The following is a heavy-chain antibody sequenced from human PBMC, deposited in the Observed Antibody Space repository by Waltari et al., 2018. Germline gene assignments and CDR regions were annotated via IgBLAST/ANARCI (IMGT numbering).Heavy chain of an antibody. J-gene: IGHJ6*02. CDR3: ARVGDYHGSGRFGLDV. D-gene: IGHD3-10*01. Sequence: QVQLPQWGAGLLKPSVTLSLTCAAYCRSFSGYFWSGVRQSPGKGREWIGQINRDGSNKFNPSLKSRVAMSVDTIKSQISLRLTSVTAADAAVYYCARVGDYHGSGRFGLDVWGQGTRVTVSS. CDR2: INRDGSN. V-gene: IGHV4-34*01. CDR1: CRSFSGYF.